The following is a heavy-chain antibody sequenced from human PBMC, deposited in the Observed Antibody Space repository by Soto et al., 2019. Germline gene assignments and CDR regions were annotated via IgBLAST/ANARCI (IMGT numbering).Heavy chain of an antibody. J-gene: IGHJ6*02. V-gene: IGHV3-74*01. D-gene: IGHD4-17*01. CDR2: INSDGSST. CDR1: GFTFSSYW. CDR3: ARDLKQPTVTTFPTKKNYYYYYGMDV. Sequence: GGSLRLSCAASGFTFSSYWMHWVRQAPGKGLVWVSRINSDGSSTSYADSVKGRFTISRDNAKNTLYLQMNSLRAEDTAVYYCARDLKQPTVTTFPTKKNYYYYYGMDVWGQGTTVTSP.